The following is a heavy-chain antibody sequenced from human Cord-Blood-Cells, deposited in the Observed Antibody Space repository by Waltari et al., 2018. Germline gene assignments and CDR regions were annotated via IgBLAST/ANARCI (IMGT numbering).Heavy chain of an antibody. CDR3: ARDRYYDFWSGYYPIYDAFDI. J-gene: IGHJ3*02. CDR1: GYTFTSYG. Sequence: QVQLVQSGAEVKKPGASVKVSCKASGYTFTSYGISWVRQAPGQGLEWMGWISAYNGNTNDAQKLQGRVTMTTDTSTSTAYMELRSLRSDDTAVYYCARDRYYDFWSGYYPIYDAFDIWGQGTMVTVSS. V-gene: IGHV1-18*04. D-gene: IGHD3-3*01. CDR2: ISAYNGNT.